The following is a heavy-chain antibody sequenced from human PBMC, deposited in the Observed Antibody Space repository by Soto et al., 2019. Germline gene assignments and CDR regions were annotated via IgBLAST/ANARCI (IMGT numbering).Heavy chain of an antibody. Sequence: QVQLQQWGAGLLKASENLSLTCAVYGVSFSGYYWSWIRQPPGKGLEWIGEINHSGSTNYNPSLKSRVTISVATSKNQFSLKLSSVTAADTAVYYCARSRYGSGSYPFDPWGQGTLVTVSS. D-gene: IGHD3-10*01. CDR3: ARSRYGSGSYPFDP. V-gene: IGHV4-34*01. CDR1: GVSFSGYY. J-gene: IGHJ5*02. CDR2: INHSGST.